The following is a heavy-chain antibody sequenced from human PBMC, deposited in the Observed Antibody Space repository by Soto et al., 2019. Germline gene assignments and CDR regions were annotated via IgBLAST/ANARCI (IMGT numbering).Heavy chain of an antibody. CDR2: IIVENGNT. CDR3: ARLRFCGGDSCYPLDV. CDR1: GKGVTWES. J-gene: IGHJ3*01. D-gene: IGHD2-21*01. V-gene: IGHV1-3*01. Sequence: KGCGKGSGKGVTWESIQRGRNDPGKSLEWMGWIIVENGNTKYSQNFQGRLTITRDTSASTVYMDLSSLKLEDTAVYYCARLRFCGGDSCYPLDVWGQGSKVTVSS.